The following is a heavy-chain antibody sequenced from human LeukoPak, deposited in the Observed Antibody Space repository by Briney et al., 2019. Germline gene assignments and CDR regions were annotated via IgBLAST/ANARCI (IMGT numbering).Heavy chain of an antibody. J-gene: IGHJ5*02. D-gene: IGHD3-16*01. V-gene: IGHV1-69*01. CDR3: ARDRGGTSGNWFDP. CDR2: IIPIFGTA. CDR1: GGTFSSYA. Sequence: GSSVKVSCKASGGTFSSYAIRWVRQAPGQGLEWMGGIIPIFGTADYAQKFQGRVTIAADESTSTAYMELSSLRSEDTAVYYCARDRGGTSGNWFDPWGQGTLVTVSS.